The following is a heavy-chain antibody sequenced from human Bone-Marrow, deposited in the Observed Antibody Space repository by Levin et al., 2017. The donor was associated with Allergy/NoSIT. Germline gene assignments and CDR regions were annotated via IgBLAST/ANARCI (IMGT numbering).Heavy chain of an antibody. CDR1: GYTFTSYD. J-gene: IGHJ5*02. V-gene: IGHV1-8*01. CDR2: MNPNSGNT. D-gene: IGHD5-18*01. Sequence: ASVKVSCKASGYTFTSYDINWVRQATGQGLEWMGWMNPNSGNTGYAQKFQGRVTMTRNTSISTAYMELSSLRSEDTAVYYCARGRGQLSRTRKVSQNWFDPWGQGTLVTVSS. CDR3: ARGRGQLSRTRKVSQNWFDP.